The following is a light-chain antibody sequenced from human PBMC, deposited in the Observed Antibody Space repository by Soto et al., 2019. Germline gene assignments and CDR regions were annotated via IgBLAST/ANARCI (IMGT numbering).Light chain of an antibody. J-gene: IGKJ5*01. CDR3: PPRNTSPPDII. V-gene: IGKV3-11*01. Sequence: EIVLTQSPVTLSLSPGDRATLSCRASQTVSTYLAWYQQKPGQAPRLLIYDASNRATGIPARFSGSGSGTDFSLTISTLAPEAFAFYYCPPRNTSPPDIIFGQGPRLDMK. CDR1: QTVSTY. CDR2: DAS.